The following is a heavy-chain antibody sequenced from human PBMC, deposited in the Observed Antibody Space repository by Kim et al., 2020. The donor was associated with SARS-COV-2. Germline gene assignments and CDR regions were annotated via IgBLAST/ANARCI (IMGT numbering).Heavy chain of an antibody. CDR2: IYYRGST. V-gene: IGHV4-31*03. CDR3: ARVEAATGIKGDNWFDT. D-gene: IGHD6-13*01. CDR1: GGSISSGYYY. Sequence: SETLSLTCTVSGGSISSGYYYWTWIRPHPGKRLEWIGNIYYRGSTNYNPSLKSRVTISVDTSKNQFSLKLSSVTAADTAVYYCARVEAATGIKGDNWFDTWGQRALVTVSS. J-gene: IGHJ5*02.